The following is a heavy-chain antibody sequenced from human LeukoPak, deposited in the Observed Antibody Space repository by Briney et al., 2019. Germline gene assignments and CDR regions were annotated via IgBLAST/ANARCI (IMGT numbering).Heavy chain of an antibody. Sequence: SETLSLTCAVYGGSFSGYYWSWIRQPPGNGLEWIGEINHSGSTNYNPSLKSRVTISVDTSKNQFSLKLSSVTAADTAVYYCARGLGDHRMGCPWGQGTLVTVSS. CDR1: GGSFSGYY. J-gene: IGHJ5*02. D-gene: IGHD4-17*01. CDR3: ARGLGDHRMGCP. CDR2: INHSGST. V-gene: IGHV4-34*01.